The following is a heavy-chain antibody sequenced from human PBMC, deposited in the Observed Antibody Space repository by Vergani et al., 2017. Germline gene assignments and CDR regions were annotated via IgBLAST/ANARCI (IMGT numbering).Heavy chain of an antibody. V-gene: IGHV1-18*01. CDR3: ARSPPSRYVVDEDAFDI. CDR2: ISAYNGNT. D-gene: IGHD2-8*02. J-gene: IGHJ3*02. Sequence: QVQLVQSGAEVKKPGASVKVSCKASGYTFTSYGISWVRQAPGQGLEWMGWISAYNGNTKYAQKLQGRVTMTTDTSTSTAYMELRSLRSDDTAVYYCARSPPSRYVVDEDAFDIWGQGTMVTVSS. CDR1: GYTFTSYG.